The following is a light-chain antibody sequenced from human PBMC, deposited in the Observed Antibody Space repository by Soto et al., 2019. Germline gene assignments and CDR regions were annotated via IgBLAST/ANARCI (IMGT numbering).Light chain of an antibody. J-gene: IGLJ1*01. CDR3: GSYTSASTLV. CDR1: SSDVGAYNY. CDR2: KVI. Sequence: QSVLTQPASVSGSPGQSITISCTGTSSDVGAYNYVSWYQQHPGKAPKLMIYKVINRPSGVSNRFSGSKSGNTASLTISGLQAEDEADYYCGSYTSASTLVFGTGTKLTVL. V-gene: IGLV2-14*01.